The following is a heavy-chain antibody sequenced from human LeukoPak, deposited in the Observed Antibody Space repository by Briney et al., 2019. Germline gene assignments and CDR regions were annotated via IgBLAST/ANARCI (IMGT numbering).Heavy chain of an antibody. CDR1: GFTVSSNY. J-gene: IGHJ5*02. CDR2: IYSGGRT. CDR3: ARDRRETMITFGGVMTAGWFDP. V-gene: IGHV3-53*01. Sequence: GGSRRLSSAASGFTVSSNYMSWVRQAPGKGMEWVSVIYSGGRTYYADSVKGRFTISRDNSKNTLYLQMNSLRAEDTAVYYCARDRRETMITFGGVMTAGWFDPWGQGTLVTVSS. D-gene: IGHD3-16*01.